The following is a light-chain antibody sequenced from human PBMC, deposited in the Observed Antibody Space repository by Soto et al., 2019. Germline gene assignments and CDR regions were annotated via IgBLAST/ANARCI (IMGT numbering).Light chain of an antibody. CDR1: QTVIRY. Sequence: IQMTQFPSSLSASVGDRVTITCRAGQTVIRYLNWYQQKPGRAPNLLIYAVSNLQSGVPSRFSGSGSGKEFTLTISDLQPEDFATYYCQQSYSTLFTFGPGTKVEIK. J-gene: IGKJ3*01. V-gene: IGKV1-39*01. CDR3: QQSYSTLFT. CDR2: AVS.